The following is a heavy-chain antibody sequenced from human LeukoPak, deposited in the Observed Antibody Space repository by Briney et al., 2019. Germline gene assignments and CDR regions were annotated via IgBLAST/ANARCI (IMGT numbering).Heavy chain of an antibody. J-gene: IGHJ2*01. CDR3: ARDQYCSGGSCYSRYFDL. CDR1: GYTFTSYG. Sequence: EASVKVSCKASGYTFTSYGISWVRQAPGQGLEWMGWISAYNGNTNYAQKLQGRVTMTTDTSTSTAYMELRSLRSDDTAVYYCARDQYCSGGSCYSRYFDLWGRGTLVTVSS. CDR2: ISAYNGNT. V-gene: IGHV1-18*01. D-gene: IGHD2-15*01.